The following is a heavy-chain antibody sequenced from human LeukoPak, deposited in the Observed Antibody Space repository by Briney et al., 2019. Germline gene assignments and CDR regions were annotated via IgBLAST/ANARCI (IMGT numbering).Heavy chain of an antibody. CDR2: MKQDGSEK. CDR1: GFTPSRDW. CDR3: ARDFNYYDSSVNYFDY. Sequence: GGSLRLSCAASGFTPSRDWMSWVRQAPGKGLGWVANMKQDGSEKNYVDSVKGRFTTSRDNAQNSLHLQMNSLRAEDTAVYFCARDFNYYDSSVNYFDYWGQGTLVTVSS. D-gene: IGHD3-22*01. V-gene: IGHV3-7*01. J-gene: IGHJ4*02.